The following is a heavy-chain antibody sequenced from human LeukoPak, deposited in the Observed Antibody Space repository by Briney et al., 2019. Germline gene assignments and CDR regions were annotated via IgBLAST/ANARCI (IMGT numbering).Heavy chain of an antibody. CDR1: GFILSNYG. J-gene: IGHJ5*02. V-gene: IGHV3-30*03. D-gene: IGHD6-19*01. CDR2: LSHDGVSQ. CDR3: ARDFGSNDWYNWFEP. Sequence: GTSLRLSCTASGFILSNYGIHWVRQAPGEGLEWVAMLSHDGVSQYYVDSAKGRFTISRDNLKNTLYLQMNSLRPEDTAVYYCARDFGSNDWYNWFEPWGQGTLVTASS.